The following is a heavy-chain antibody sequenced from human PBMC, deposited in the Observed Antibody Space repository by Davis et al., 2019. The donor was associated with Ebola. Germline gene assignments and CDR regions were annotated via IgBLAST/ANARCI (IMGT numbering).Heavy chain of an antibody. Sequence: MPSETLSLTCAVYGGSFSVYYWSWIRQPPGKGLEWIGEINQSGSTHYNPSLKSRVTISIDTSKNQFSLKLSSVTAADTAVYFCARAPRIATPGAGPFYSYHYYGLGVWGQGTTVTVSS. CDR1: GGSFSVYY. D-gene: IGHD6-13*01. CDR2: INQSGST. V-gene: IGHV4-34*01. CDR3: ARAPRIATPGAGPFYSYHYYGLGV. J-gene: IGHJ6*02.